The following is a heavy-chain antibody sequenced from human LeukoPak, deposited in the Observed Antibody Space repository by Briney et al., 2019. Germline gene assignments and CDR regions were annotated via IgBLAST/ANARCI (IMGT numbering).Heavy chain of an antibody. J-gene: IGHJ4*02. Sequence: GGSLRLSCAASGFTFSGSAMHWVRQASGKGLEWVGRIRSKANSYATAYAASVKGRFTISRDDSKNTAYLQMNSLKTEDTAVYYCTITPWSSSSGDYWGQGTLVTVSS. D-gene: IGHD6-6*01. CDR2: IRSKANSYAT. V-gene: IGHV3-73*01. CDR1: GFTFSGSA. CDR3: TITPWSSSSGDY.